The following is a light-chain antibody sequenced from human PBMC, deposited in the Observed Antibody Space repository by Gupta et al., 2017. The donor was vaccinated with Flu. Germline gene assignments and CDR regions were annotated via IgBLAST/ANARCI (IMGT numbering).Light chain of an antibody. Sequence: QSVVTHPPSVSAAPGQRVTISCAGNSSNLGAGYAVHWYQHLPGTAPKLLIYGNSIRPLGVPDRFSASKSGFSDSLAITGLRTEDEAESFCQTYDFRLSAGVFGGGTKLTV. V-gene: IGLV1-40*01. J-gene: IGLJ2*01. CDR2: GNS. CDR1: SSNLGAGYA. CDR3: QTYDFRLSAGV.